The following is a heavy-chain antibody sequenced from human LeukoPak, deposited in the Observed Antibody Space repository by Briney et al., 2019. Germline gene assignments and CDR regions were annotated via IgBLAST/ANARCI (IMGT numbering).Heavy chain of an antibody. Sequence: PGGSLRLSCAASGFTFSSYAIHWVRQPPGKGLEWVAAISYDGSNKYYADSVKGRFTISRDNSKNTLHLEMSSLRDEDTAVYYCARLAGRNWYVFAVDYWGQGTLVTVSS. CDR2: ISYDGSNK. CDR3: ARLAGRNWYVFAVDY. D-gene: IGHD6-13*01. V-gene: IGHV3-30-3*01. CDR1: GFTFSSYA. J-gene: IGHJ4*02.